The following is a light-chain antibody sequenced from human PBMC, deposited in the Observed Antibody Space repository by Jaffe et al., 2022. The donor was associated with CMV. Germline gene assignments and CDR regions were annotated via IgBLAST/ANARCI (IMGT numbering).Light chain of an antibody. V-gene: IGKV1-27*01. CDR2: GAS. J-gene: IGKJ4*01. CDR3: QKYNSAPLT. Sequence: DIQMTQSPSSLSASVGDRVTITCRASPGIDNYLAWYQQKPGKAPNLLIYGASTLQSGVPSRFSGGGSGTVFTLTISSLQPEDVAIYYCQKYNSAPLTFGGGTKVEIK. CDR1: PGIDNY.